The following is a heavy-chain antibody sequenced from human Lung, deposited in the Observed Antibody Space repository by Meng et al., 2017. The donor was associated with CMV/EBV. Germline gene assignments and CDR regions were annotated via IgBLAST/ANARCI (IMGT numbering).Heavy chain of an antibody. Sequence: GESLKISCAASGFTFSDFYMSWIRQAPGKGLEWVSYITSSGRTIHYADSVKGRFTVSRDNAKNSLYLQMNSLRAEDTAVYYCARGSRVTMIVVAPSGWGQGTLVXVSS. CDR1: GFTFSDFY. V-gene: IGHV3-11*01. CDR2: ITSSGRTI. D-gene: IGHD3-22*01. CDR3: ARGSRVTMIVVAPSG. J-gene: IGHJ4*02.